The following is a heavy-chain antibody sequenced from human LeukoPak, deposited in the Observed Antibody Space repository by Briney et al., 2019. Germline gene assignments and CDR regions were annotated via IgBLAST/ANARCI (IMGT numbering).Heavy chain of an antibody. CDR1: GYTFTSYD. V-gene: IGHV1-8*03. J-gene: IGHJ1*01. CDR3: ARGFDFWSGYYD. D-gene: IGHD3-3*01. CDR2: MNPNSGNT. Sequence: ASVKVSCKASGYTFTSYDINWVRQATGQGLEWMGWMNPNSGNTGYAQKFQGRVTITRNTSISTAYMELSSLSSEDTAVYYCARGFDFWSGYYDWGQGTLVTVSS.